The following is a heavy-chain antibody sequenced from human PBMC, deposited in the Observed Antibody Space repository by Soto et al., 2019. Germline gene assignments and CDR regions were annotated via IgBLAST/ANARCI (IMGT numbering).Heavy chain of an antibody. CDR1: GSSFTSYG. D-gene: IGHD6-13*01. J-gene: IGHJ4*02. V-gene: IGHV1-18*01. Sequence: QVQLVQSGAEVKKPGASVKVSCSASGSSFTSYGISWVRQAPGQGLEWMGWISAYNGNKKYAQKLQGRVTMTTDTSTSTAYMELRSLRSDDTAVYYCATDRGQQLVDYWGQGTLVTVSS. CDR2: ISAYNGNK. CDR3: ATDRGQQLVDY.